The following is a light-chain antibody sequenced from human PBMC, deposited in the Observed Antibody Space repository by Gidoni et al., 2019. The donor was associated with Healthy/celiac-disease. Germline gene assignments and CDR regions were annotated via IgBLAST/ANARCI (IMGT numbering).Light chain of an antibody. Sequence: EIVMTQSPATLSVSPGERASLSCRASQSGSSNVAWYQQKPGQAPRLLIYGASTMATGIPARVSGSGSGTEFTLTISSLQSEDFSVYYCQQYNNWPRTFGQGTKLEIK. CDR1: QSGSSN. CDR2: GAS. CDR3: QQYNNWPRT. J-gene: IGKJ2*01. V-gene: IGKV3-15*01.